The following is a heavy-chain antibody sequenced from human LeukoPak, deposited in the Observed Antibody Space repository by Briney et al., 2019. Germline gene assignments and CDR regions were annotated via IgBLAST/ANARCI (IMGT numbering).Heavy chain of an antibody. CDR2: IYYSGTT. CDR1: GGSISSYY. V-gene: IGHV4-59*12. CDR3: AREVVGGHGVYFDY. D-gene: IGHD1-26*01. Sequence: PSETLSLTCTVSGGSISSYYWSWIRQPPGKGLEWIGYIYYSGTTNYNPSLKSRVTISVDTSKNQFSLKLSSVTAADTAVYYCAREVVGGHGVYFDYWGQGTLVTVSS. J-gene: IGHJ4*02.